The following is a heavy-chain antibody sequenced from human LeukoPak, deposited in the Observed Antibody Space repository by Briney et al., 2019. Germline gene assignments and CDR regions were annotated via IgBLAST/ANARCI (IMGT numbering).Heavy chain of an antibody. CDR2: IWYDGSNK. CDR1: GFTFSSYG. J-gene: IGHJ4*02. V-gene: IGHV3-33*06. D-gene: IGHD4-11*01. Sequence: GRSLRLSCAASGFTFSSYGMYWVRQAPGKGLEWVAVIWYDGSNKYYADSVKGRFTISRDNSKNTLYLQMNSLRAEDTAVYYCANQAYSQFDYWGQGTLVSVSS. CDR3: ANQAYSQFDY.